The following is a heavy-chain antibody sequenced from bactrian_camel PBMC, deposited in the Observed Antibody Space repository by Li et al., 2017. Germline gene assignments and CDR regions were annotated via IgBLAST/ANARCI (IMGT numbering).Heavy chain of an antibody. CDR3: AAGTVSPLFAGGPESLQRREYKS. CDR2: IFTRGGTT. D-gene: IGHD7*01. V-gene: IGHV3S42*01. J-gene: IGHJ4*01. CDR1: GLTTTHNA. Sequence: DVQLVESGGGSAQAGGSLRLACTASGLTTTHNAVAWFRQSPGKEREGVASIFTRGGTTTYADYVKGRFTISQDSAKNTVYLQMNSLKPEDSARYSCAAGTVSPLFAGGPESLQRREYKSWGQGTQVTVS.